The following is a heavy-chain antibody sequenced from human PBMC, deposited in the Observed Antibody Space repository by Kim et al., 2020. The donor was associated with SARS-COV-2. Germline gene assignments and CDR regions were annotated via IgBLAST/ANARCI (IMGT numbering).Heavy chain of an antibody. Sequence: GGSLRLSCAASGFTFSNAWMSWVRQAPGKGLEWVGRIKSKTDGGTTDYAAPVKGRFTISRDDSKNTLYLQMNSLKTEDTAVYYCTTDRTQAIVVPAAIYYYYGMDVWGQGTTVTVSS. J-gene: IGHJ6*02. CDR2: IKSKTDGGTT. CDR3: TTDRTQAIVVPAAIYYYYGMDV. V-gene: IGHV3-15*01. CDR1: GFTFSNAW. D-gene: IGHD2-2*01.